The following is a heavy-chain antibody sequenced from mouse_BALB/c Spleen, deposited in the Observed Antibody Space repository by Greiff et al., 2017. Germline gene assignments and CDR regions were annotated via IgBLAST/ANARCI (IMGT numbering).Heavy chain of an antibody. CDR3: ANDGYSSYYFDY. CDR1: GFTFSSYA. V-gene: IGHV5-6-5*01. J-gene: IGHJ2*01. Sequence: DVMLVESGGGLVKPGGSLKLSCAASGFTFSSYAMSWVRQTPEKRLEWVASISSGGSTYYPDSVKGRFTISRDNARNILYLQMSSLRSEDTAMYYCANDGYSSYYFDYWGQGTTLTVSS. CDR2: ISSGGST. D-gene: IGHD2-3*01.